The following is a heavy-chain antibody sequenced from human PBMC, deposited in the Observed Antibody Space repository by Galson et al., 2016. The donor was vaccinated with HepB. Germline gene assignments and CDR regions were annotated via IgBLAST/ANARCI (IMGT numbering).Heavy chain of an antibody. J-gene: IGHJ5*02. D-gene: IGHD2-2*01. CDR2: INSISGGT. V-gene: IGHV1-2*02. CDR1: GYTFTEYY. CDR3: ARVGDTHYSTPGSWFDP. Sequence: SVKVSCKASGYTFTEYYIHWVRQAPGQGLEWLGWINSISGGTEYAQKFQGRVTMTKDTSISTAYMELTRLTSDDTAMYYCARVGDTHYSTPGSWFDPWGQGTLVTVSS.